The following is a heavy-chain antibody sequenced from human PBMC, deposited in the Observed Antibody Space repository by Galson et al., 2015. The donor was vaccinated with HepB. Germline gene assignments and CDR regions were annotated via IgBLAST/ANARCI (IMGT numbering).Heavy chain of an antibody. D-gene: IGHD3-10*01. CDR1: GYIFNNYG. CDR3: ARGHKYGPGSFFDH. Sequence: SVKVSCKASGYIFNNYGFNWVRQAPGQGLEWMGWISGYNGDTKVPPNFQGRVTMTTDTPTSTAYMDLRSLRTDDTAMYFCARGHKYGPGSFFDHWGQGALVTVSS. V-gene: IGHV1-18*01. J-gene: IGHJ4*02. CDR2: ISGYNGDT.